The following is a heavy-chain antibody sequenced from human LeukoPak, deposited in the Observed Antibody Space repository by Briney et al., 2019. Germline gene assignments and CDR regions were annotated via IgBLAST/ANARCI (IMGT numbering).Heavy chain of an antibody. V-gene: IGHV1-18*01. Sequence: ASVKVSCKASGYTFTSYGISWVRQAPGQGLEWMGWISAYNGNTNYAQKLQGRVTMTRDTSTSTVYMELSSLRSEDTAVYYCARDGVPAAIGSRNWFDPWGQGTLVTVSS. J-gene: IGHJ5*02. D-gene: IGHD2-2*02. CDR1: GYTFTSYG. CDR3: ARDGVPAAIGSRNWFDP. CDR2: ISAYNGNT.